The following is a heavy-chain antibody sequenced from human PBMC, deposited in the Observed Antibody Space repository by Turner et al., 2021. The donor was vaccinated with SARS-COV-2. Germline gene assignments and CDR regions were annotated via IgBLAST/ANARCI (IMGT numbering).Heavy chain of an antibody. V-gene: IGHV3-53*05. CDR1: GFTVSCNY. J-gene: IGHJ6*02. Sequence: VQLVETGGGLTQPGGSLRLSCAASGFTVSCNYMSWVRPAPGKGMEWVSIIYSGGSTFYADSMKGRYTISRNKSKNTLYLKLNSLGAEDTAVYYCARDLGPDGMDVWGQGTTVTVSS. CDR2: IYSGGST. CDR3: ARDLGPDGMDV.